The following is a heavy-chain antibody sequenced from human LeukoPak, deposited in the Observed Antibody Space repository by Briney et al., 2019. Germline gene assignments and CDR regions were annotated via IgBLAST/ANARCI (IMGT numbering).Heavy chain of an antibody. J-gene: IGHJ3*02. CDR2: ISPNSGGT. CDR1: GYTFTGYY. CDR3: ARDHHRRHYDSQARDTFDI. D-gene: IGHD3-22*01. V-gene: IGHV1-2*02. Sequence: GASVKVSCKASGYTFTGYYMHWVRQAPGQGLEWMGWISPNSGGTNYAQKFQGRVTMTRDTSISTAYMELSRLRSDDTAVYYCARDHHRRHYDSQARDTFDIWGQGTMVTVSS.